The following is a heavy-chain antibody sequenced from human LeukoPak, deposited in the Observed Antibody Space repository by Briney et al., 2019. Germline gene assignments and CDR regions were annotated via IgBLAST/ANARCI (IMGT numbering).Heavy chain of an antibody. CDR1: GDAVGSYY. Sequence: PSETLSLTCSVFGDAVGSYYWSWIRQPPGKGLECVGYIYSSGSTNYNPSLRSRVSMSVDTSKNQISLTLSSVIAADSAMYYCARLSSGSGYYPSIHHFDNWGRGTLVTVSS. D-gene: IGHD3-3*01. CDR2: IYSSGST. J-gene: IGHJ4*02. V-gene: IGHV4-4*09. CDR3: ARLSSGSGYYPSIHHFDN.